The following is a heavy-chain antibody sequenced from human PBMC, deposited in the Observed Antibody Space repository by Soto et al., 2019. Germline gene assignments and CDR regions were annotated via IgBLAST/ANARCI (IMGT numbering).Heavy chain of an antibody. D-gene: IGHD3-3*01. CDR2: ISYDGRYK. CDR3: ARALDFWSAYFDY. J-gene: IGHJ4*02. Sequence: GGSLRLSCAASGFTFSSYGMHWVRQAPGKGLEWVAFISYDGRYKYYADSVKGRFTISRDNSKNTLYLQMNSLRTEDTAVYYCARALDFWSAYFDYWGQGSLVTVSS. V-gene: IGHV3-30*03. CDR1: GFTFSSYG.